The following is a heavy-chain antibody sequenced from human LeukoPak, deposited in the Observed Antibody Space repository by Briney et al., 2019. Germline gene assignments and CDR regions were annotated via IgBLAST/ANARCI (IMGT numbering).Heavy chain of an antibody. V-gene: IGHV4-4*07. CDR3: ARHLIGDSNGYYLGTYAS. CDR2: IYTSGST. J-gene: IGHJ5*02. Sequence: SETLSLTCTVSGGSISSYYWSWIRQPAGKGLEWIGRIYTSGSTNYNPSLKSRVTMSVDTSKNQFSLKLSSVTAADTAVYYCARHLIGDSNGYYLGTYASWGQGTLVTVSS. D-gene: IGHD3-22*01. CDR1: GGSISSYY.